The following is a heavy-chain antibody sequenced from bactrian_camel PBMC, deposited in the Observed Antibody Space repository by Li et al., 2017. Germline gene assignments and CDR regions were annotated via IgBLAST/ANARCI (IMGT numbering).Heavy chain of an antibody. CDR2: IRWRGST. V-gene: IGHV3S53*01. CDR3: ATGGFYYARITIDCRPLHAYQS. J-gene: IGHJ4*01. CDR1: RYMTNC. D-gene: IGHD1*01. Sequence: HVQLVESGGGSVQAGGSVRLSCAASRYMTNCMGWFRQAPGKEREGVATIRWRGSTTYADSVKGRFTISRDSAKNTLYLQMDSLKPEDSAMYYCATGGFYYARITIDCRPLHAYQSWGQGTQVTVS.